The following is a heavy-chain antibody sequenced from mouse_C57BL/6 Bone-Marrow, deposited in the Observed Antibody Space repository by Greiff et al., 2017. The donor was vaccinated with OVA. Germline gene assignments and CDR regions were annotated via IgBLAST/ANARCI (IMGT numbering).Heavy chain of an antibody. J-gene: IGHJ1*03. CDR2: IDPEDGET. Sequence: EVQRVESGAELVKPGASVKLSCTASGFNIKDYYMHWVKQRTEQGLEWIGRIDPEDGETKYAPKFQGKATITADTSSNTAYLQLSSLTSEDTAVYYCARWGLYGSSFWYFDVWGTGTTVTVSS. V-gene: IGHV14-2*01. CDR1: GFNIKDYY. CDR3: ARWGLYGSSFWYFDV. D-gene: IGHD1-1*01.